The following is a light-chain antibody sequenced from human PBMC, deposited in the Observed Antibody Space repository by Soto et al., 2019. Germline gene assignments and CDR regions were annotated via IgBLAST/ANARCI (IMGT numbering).Light chain of an antibody. Sequence: DIQMTHSPSSLSASVGDRVTITCRASQSISSSFNWYQQKPGKAPKLLIYAASNLESGVPSRFSGSESGTDFTLTISSLQREDFATYYCQQSYAFGQGTKLEIK. CDR3: QQSYA. CDR1: QSISSS. CDR2: AAS. V-gene: IGKV1-39*01. J-gene: IGKJ2*01.